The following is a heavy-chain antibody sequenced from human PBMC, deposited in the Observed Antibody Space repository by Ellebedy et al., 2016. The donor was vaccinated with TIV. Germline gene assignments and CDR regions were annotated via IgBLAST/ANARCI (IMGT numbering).Heavy chain of an antibody. D-gene: IGHD1-26*01. V-gene: IGHV1-2*02. CDR1: GYTFTGYY. J-gene: IGHJ4*02. CDR2: INPNSGGT. CDR3: AIYSGSSLKFGY. Sequence: ASVKVSCXASGYTFTGYYMHWVRQAPGQGLEWMGWINPNSGGTNYAQKFQGRVTMTRDTSISTAYMELSRLRSDDTAVYYCAIYSGSSLKFGYWGQGTLVTVSS.